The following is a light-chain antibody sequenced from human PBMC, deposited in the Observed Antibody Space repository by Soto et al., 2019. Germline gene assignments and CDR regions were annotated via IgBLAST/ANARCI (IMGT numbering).Light chain of an antibody. Sequence: QSVLTQPPSASGTPGQRVTISCSGSSSNIGSNTVNWYQQLPGTAPKLLIYSNNRRPSGVPDRFSGSKSGTSASLAISGLQSEDEADYYCAAWDESLNGFYVFGTGTKVTVL. CDR2: SNN. V-gene: IGLV1-44*01. CDR3: AAWDESLNGFYV. J-gene: IGLJ1*01. CDR1: SSNIGSNT.